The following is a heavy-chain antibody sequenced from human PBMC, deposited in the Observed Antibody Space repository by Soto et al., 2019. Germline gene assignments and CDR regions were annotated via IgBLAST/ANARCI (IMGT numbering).Heavy chain of an antibody. Sequence: ASVKVSCKACGYTFAGYYMHWVRQAPGQGLEWMGWINPNSGGTNYAQKFQGRVTMTRDTSISTAYMELRRLRSDDTAVYYCARFGYGSGSYHNWFEPWGQGTLVSVSS. V-gene: IGHV1-2*02. CDR1: GYTFAGYY. CDR2: INPNSGGT. CDR3: ARFGYGSGSYHNWFEP. J-gene: IGHJ5*02. D-gene: IGHD3-10*01.